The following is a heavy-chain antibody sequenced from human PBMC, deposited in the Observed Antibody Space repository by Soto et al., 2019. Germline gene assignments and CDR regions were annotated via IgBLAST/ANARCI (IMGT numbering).Heavy chain of an antibody. V-gene: IGHV3-74*01. J-gene: IGHJ6*02. Sequence: GGSLRLSCAASGFTFSSYWMHWVRQAPGKGLVWVSRINSDGSSTSYADSVKGRFTISRDNAKNTLYLQINSLRAEETAMYHCARGGRTRRITIFGNYNYYDMDVWGQGTTVTVSS. CDR2: INSDGSST. D-gene: IGHD3-3*01. CDR1: GFTFSSYW. CDR3: ARGGRTRRITIFGNYNYYDMDV.